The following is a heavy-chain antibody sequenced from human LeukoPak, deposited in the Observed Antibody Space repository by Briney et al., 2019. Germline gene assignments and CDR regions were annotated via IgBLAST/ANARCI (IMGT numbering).Heavy chain of an antibody. J-gene: IGHJ5*02. CDR2: ISSSSSHI. CDR1: GFTFSSYS. Sequence: GGSLRLSCAASGFTFSSYSMTWVRQAPGKGLERVSYISSSSSHIYYADSVKGRFTVSRDNAKNSLYLQMNSLRAEDTAVYYCARVDDEVTTPWNWFDPWGQGTLVTVSS. CDR3: ARVDDEVTTPWNWFDP. D-gene: IGHD4-11*01. V-gene: IGHV3-21*05.